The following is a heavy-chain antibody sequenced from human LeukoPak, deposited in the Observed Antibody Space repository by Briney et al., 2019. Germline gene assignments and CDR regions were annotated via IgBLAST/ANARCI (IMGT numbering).Heavy chain of an antibody. CDR3: ASAYCGGDCYSGPSFDY. Sequence: GGSLRLSCAASGFTFDDYGMSWVRQAPGKGLEWVSGINWNGGSTGYADSVKGRFTISRDNSKNTLYLQMNSLRAEDTAVYYCASAYCGGDCYSGPSFDYWGQGTLVTVSS. V-gene: IGHV3-20*04. J-gene: IGHJ4*02. CDR1: GFTFDDYG. D-gene: IGHD2-21*02. CDR2: INWNGGST.